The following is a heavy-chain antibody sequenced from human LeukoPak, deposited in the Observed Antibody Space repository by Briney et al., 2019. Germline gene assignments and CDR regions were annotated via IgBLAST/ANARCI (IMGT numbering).Heavy chain of an antibody. CDR3: ARGSRPVYNLLTGKRYFDY. CDR1: GYTFTTYY. V-gene: IGHV1-46*01. Sequence: EASVKVSCKASGYTFTTYYVHWVRQAPGQGLEWMGIINPSGGSTTYAQKFRGRLTMTRGMSTSTVYMELSSLRSEDTAVYYCARGSRPVYNLLTGKRYFDYWGQGTLLTVSS. J-gene: IGHJ4*02. CDR2: INPSGGST. D-gene: IGHD3-9*01.